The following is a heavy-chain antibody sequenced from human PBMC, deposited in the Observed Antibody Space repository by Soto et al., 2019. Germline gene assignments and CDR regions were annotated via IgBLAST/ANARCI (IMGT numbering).Heavy chain of an antibody. CDR3: TRLEEMTAITAGDY. V-gene: IGHV3-73*01. CDR1: GFTFSGSA. CDR2: IRNKANNYAT. D-gene: IGHD2-21*02. J-gene: IGHJ4*02. Sequence: GGSLRLSCAASGFTFSGSAMHWVRQASGKGLEWVGRIRNKANNYATAYAESVKGRFTISRDDSKNTAYLQMNSLKTEDTAIYYCTRLEEMTAITAGDYWGQDTLVTVSS.